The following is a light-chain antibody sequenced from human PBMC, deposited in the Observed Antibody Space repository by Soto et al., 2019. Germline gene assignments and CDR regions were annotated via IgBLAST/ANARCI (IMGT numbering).Light chain of an antibody. V-gene: IGKV3-15*01. J-gene: IGKJ1*01. CDR1: QSVSNH. CDR2: GAS. CDR3: QQYNNWPRT. Sequence: EIVLKQSPGTLSLSPGERATLSCRASQSVSNHYLAWYQQKPGKAPRLXIYGASNRETGIPDRFSGSGAGTEFTLTISGLKYEDFAVAFCQQYNNWPRTFGQGTKVDIK.